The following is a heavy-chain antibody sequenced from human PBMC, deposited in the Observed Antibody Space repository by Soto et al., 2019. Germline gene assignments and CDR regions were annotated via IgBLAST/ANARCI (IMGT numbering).Heavy chain of an antibody. D-gene: IGHD3-22*01. J-gene: IGHJ5*02. CDR1: GVSFSGFY. CDR3: AGDLDSHYNDSNVSSYP. V-gene: IGHV4-34*01. CDR2: INHSGST. Sequence: SETLSLTCAVYGVSFSGFYSSWIRQPPGKGLEWIGEINHSGSTNYNPSLKSRVTISVDTSKNQFSLELTGLRSDDTAVYYCAGDLDSHYNDSNVSSYPWGQGTLVTVSS.